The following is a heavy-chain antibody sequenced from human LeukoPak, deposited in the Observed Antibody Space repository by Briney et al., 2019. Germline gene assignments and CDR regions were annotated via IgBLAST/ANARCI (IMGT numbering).Heavy chain of an antibody. CDR3: TTRSSI. V-gene: IGHV3-30*03. Sequence: PGRSLRLSCVASGLTFSNYGMHWVRQAPGKGLEWVTEISFDGSNKHHVDSVKGRFTISRDNSKNTLYLQMNSLKTEDTAMYYCTTRSSIWGQGTLVTVSS. D-gene: IGHD6-13*01. CDR2: ISFDGSNK. CDR1: GLTFSNYG. J-gene: IGHJ4*02.